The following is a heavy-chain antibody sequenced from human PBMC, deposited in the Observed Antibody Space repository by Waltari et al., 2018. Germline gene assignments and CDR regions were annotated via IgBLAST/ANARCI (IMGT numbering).Heavy chain of an antibody. CDR2: FDPEDGET. Sequence: GGFDPEDGETIYAQKFQGRVTMTEDTSTDTAYMELSSLRSEDTAVYYCATSPLSGYYRVGYFDYWGQGTLVTVSS. J-gene: IGHJ4*02. CDR3: ATSPLSGYYRVGYFDY. V-gene: IGHV1-24*01. D-gene: IGHD3-3*01.